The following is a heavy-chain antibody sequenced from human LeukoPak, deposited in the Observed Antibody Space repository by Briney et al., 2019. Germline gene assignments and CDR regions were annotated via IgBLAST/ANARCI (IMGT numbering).Heavy chain of an antibody. CDR3: ASSRGYSYGYYYYYMDV. CDR2: IYTSGST. V-gene: IGHV4-61*02. CDR1: GGSISSGSYY. D-gene: IGHD5-18*01. Sequence: SETLSLTCTVSGGSISSGSYYWSWIRQPAGKVLEWIGRIYTSGSTNYNPSLKSRVTISVDTSKSQFSLKLSSVTAADTAVYYCASSRGYSYGYYYYYMDVWGKGTTVTVSS. J-gene: IGHJ6*03.